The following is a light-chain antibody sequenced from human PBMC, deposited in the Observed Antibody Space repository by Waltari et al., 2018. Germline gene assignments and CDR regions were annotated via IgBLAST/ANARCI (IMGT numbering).Light chain of an antibody. J-gene: IGKJ1*01. Sequence: EIVLTQSPGTLSLSPGDRATLSCRASQSVSSSYLAWYQQKPGQAPRLLIYGASSRATGIPDRFSGSGSGTDFTLTISRLEPEDFAVYYCQQYGSTATFGQGTKVEIK. CDR2: GAS. V-gene: IGKV3-20*01. CDR3: QQYGSTAT. CDR1: QSVSSSY.